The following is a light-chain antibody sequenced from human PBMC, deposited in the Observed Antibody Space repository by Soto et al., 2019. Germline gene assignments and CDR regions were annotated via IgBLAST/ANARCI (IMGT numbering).Light chain of an antibody. Sequence: EIVMTQSPATLSVSPGERVTLSCRASQSVSRFLAWYQQRPGQAPRLLIYDTSTRATGVPARFSGSGSGTEFSLTISSLQSEDFAVYYCHQYNNWPPWTFGQGTKVEIK. CDR2: DTS. V-gene: IGKV3-15*01. CDR3: HQYNNWPPWT. CDR1: QSVSRF. J-gene: IGKJ1*01.